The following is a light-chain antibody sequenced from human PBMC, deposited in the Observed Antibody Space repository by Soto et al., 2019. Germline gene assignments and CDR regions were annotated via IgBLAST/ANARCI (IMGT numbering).Light chain of an antibody. J-gene: IGLJ1*01. Sequence: QSVLTQPASVSGSPGQSITISCTGTSSDVGGYDYVSWYQLHPGKAPKLMAFEVSNRPSGVSYRFSGSKSCNTASLTISGLQAEDEADYFCSSYSISTAYLFGTGTKVTVL. V-gene: IGLV2-14*01. CDR2: EVS. CDR1: SSDVGGYDY. CDR3: SSYSISTAYL.